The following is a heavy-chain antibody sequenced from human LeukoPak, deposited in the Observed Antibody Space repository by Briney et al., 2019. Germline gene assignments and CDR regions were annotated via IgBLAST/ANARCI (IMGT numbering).Heavy chain of an antibody. CDR2: IRSKTYRGTA. V-gene: IGHV3-49*04. D-gene: IGHD3-22*01. Sequence: HPGRSLRLSCTTSGFSFGDYAMSWVRQAPGKGLEWVGFIRSKTYRGTAEYAASVKGRFTIPRDDSKSIAYLQANSLKTDDTAVYYCTSVYDTSAYYHSGVDYWGQGTLVTVSS. CDR3: TSVYDTSAYYHSGVDY. CDR1: GFSFGDYA. J-gene: IGHJ4*02.